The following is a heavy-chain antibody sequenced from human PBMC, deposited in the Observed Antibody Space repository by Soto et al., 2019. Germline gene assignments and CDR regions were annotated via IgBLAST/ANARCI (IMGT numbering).Heavy chain of an antibody. CDR2: IYWDGDI. D-gene: IGHD6-19*01. J-gene: IGHJ4*02. CDR3: VNSPYASGSFAF. Sequence: SGPTLVNPTQTLTLTCTFSGFSLTTTGVGVGWIRQPPGQALEWLALIYWDGDIRYSPSLESRLTITKDTSKNQVVLTMTSMDSVDTGTYYCVNSPYASGSFAFWGQGTLVTVSS. V-gene: IGHV2-5*02. CDR1: GFSLTTTGVG.